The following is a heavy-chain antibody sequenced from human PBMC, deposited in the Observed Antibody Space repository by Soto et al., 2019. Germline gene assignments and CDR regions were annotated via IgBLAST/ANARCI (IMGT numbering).Heavy chain of an antibody. V-gene: IGHV2-5*02. Sequence: HITLKESGPTLVKPTQTLTLTCTFSGFSLSTTEEGVGWIRQPPGKAPEWLALIYWDDDKRYSPSLKTRLTITKDTSKNQVVLTVTNVDPVDTATYYCAHGSCFGADCYPNPYFDFWGQGILVTVSS. J-gene: IGHJ4*02. CDR3: AHGSCFGADCYPNPYFDF. CDR1: GFSLSTTEEG. D-gene: IGHD2-21*02. CDR2: IYWDDDK.